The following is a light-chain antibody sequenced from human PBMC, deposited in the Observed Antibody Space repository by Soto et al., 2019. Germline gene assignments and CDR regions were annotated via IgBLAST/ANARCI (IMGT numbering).Light chain of an antibody. CDR2: SHN. V-gene: IGLV1-44*01. CDR3: ATWDDSLDGDV. Sequence: QSALTQPPSASGTPGQRVTISCSGSSSNIGSNTVNWYQQLPGTAPKLLIYSHNQRPSGVPDRFSVSKSGTSASLAISGLQSEDEADYYCATWDDSLDGDVFGTGTKVTVL. CDR1: SSNIGSNT. J-gene: IGLJ1*01.